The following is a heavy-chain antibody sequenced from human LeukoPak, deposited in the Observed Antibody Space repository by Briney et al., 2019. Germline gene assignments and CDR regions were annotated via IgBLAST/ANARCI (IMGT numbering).Heavy chain of an antibody. V-gene: IGHV3-21*01. CDR3: ASMPGILATIDDDH. CDR2: ISSSGTYI. J-gene: IGHJ4*02. CDR1: GFTFSNYN. Sequence: GGSLRLSCAASGFTFSNYNMNWVRQAPGKGLEWVSSISSSGTYIYYAGSVKGRFTISRDNAKSSLYLQMNSLRAEDTAVYYCASMPGILATIDDDHWGQGTLVTVSS. D-gene: IGHD5-12*01.